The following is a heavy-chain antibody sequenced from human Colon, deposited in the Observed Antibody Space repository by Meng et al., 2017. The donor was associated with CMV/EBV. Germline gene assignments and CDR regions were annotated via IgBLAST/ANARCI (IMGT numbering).Heavy chain of an antibody. Sequence: QGQLQEAVPGLVTPSATLSLTCIVSGVSVTSGAYHWGWIRQSPGKGLEWIGYIYDIGITIYNPSLKSRVTIFLETSKNQFSLNLNSMTTADTAVYYCAKSRSSTPGIVDDWGQGTLVTVSS. J-gene: IGHJ4*02. V-gene: IGHV4-61*08. CDR2: IYDIGIT. CDR3: AKSRSSTPGIVDD. CDR1: GVSVTSGAYH. D-gene: IGHD2/OR15-2a*01.